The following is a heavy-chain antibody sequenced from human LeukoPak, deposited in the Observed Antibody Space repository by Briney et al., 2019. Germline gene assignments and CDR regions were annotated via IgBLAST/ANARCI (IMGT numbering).Heavy chain of an antibody. J-gene: IGHJ3*02. CDR1: GGSISSGSHY. Sequence: PSQTLSLTCTVSGGSISSGSHYWSWIRQPAGKGLEWIGRIYTSGSTNYNPSLKSRVTISVDTSKNQFSLKLSSVTAADTAVYYCAREYYYDSSGYPRGGAFDIWGQGTMVTVSS. CDR3: AREYYYDSSGYPRGGAFDI. D-gene: IGHD3-22*01. CDR2: IYTSGST. V-gene: IGHV4-61*02.